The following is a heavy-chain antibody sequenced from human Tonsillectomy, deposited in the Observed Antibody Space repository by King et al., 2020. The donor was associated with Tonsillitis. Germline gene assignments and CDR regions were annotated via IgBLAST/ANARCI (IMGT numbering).Heavy chain of an antibody. D-gene: IGHD3-22*01. J-gene: IGHJ4*02. Sequence: VQLVESGGGLVQPGGSLRLSCAASGFTFSSYAMSWVRQAPGKGLEWVSLIYSGGSSTYYADSVKGRFTISRDNSKNTLYLQMNSLRAEDTAVYYCAKDREGHYYVGSGYFPFDYWGQGTLVTVSS. CDR2: IYSGGSST. V-gene: IGHV3-23*03. CDR1: GFTFSSYA. CDR3: AKDREGHYYVGSGYFPFDY.